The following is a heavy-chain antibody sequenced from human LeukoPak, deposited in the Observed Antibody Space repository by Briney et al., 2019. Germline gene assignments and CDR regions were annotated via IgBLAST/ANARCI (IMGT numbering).Heavy chain of an antibody. D-gene: IGHD3-10*01. CDR1: GGSISSYY. V-gene: IGHV4-59*01. CDR3: ARGSSMVRGTTGWFDP. CDR2: IYYSGST. J-gene: IGHJ5*02. Sequence: PSETLSLTCTVSGGSISSYYWSWIRQPPGKGLEWIGYIYYSGSTNYNPSLKSRVTISVDTSKNQFSLKLGSVTAADTAVYYCARGSSMVRGTTGWFDPWGQGTLVTVSS.